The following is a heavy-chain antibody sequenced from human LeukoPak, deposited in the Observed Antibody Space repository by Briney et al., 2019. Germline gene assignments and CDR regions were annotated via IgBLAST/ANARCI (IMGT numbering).Heavy chain of an antibody. CDR3: AREGQWLPDWFDP. CDR2: IHYSGST. D-gene: IGHD6-19*01. CDR1: GGSISGYY. V-gene: IGHV4-59*01. Sequence: SETQSLTCTVSGGSISGYYWSWIRQPPGQGLEWIGYIHYSGSTDYNPSLKGRVTISLDMSKNQFSLKMNSMTAADTAVYYCAREGQWLPDWFDPSGQELLTTVSS. J-gene: IGHJ5*02.